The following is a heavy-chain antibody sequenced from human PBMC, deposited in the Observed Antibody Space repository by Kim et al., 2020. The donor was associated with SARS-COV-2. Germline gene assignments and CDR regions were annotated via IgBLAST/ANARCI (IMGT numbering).Heavy chain of an antibody. D-gene: IGHD3-10*02. Sequence: GGSLRLSCAASGFTFSSYGMHWVRQAPGKGLEWVAVIWYDGSNKYYADSVKGRFTISRDNSKNTLYLQMNSLRAEDTAVYYCARGGTPRFGELCLDYWGQGTLVTVSS. CDR2: IWYDGSNK. J-gene: IGHJ4*02. V-gene: IGHV3-33*01. CDR1: GFTFSSYG. CDR3: ARGGTPRFGELCLDY.